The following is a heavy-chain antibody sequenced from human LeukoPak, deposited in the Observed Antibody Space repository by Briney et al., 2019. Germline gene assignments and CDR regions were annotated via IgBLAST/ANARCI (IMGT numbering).Heavy chain of an antibody. CDR1: GGSFSGCY. Sequence: SEPLSLTCAVYGGSFSGCYWSWIRQPPGRGLEWIGEINHSGSTNYNPSLKSRVTISVDTSKNQFSLKLSSVTAADTAVYYCARNGRAGGSGSVNGMDVWGKGTTVTVSS. CDR3: ARNGRAGGSGSVNGMDV. V-gene: IGHV4-34*01. J-gene: IGHJ6*04. D-gene: IGHD3-10*01. CDR2: INHSGST.